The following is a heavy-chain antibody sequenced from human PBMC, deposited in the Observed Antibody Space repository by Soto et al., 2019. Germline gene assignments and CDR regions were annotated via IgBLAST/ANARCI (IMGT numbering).Heavy chain of an antibody. CDR3: ARGRGITMVRGVIPRYGMDV. CDR1: GGSFSGYY. CDR2: INHSGST. V-gene: IGHV4-34*01. Sequence: PSETLSLTCAVYGGSFSGYYWSWIRQPPGKGLEWIGEINHSGSTNYNPSLKSRVTISVDTSKNQFSLKLSSVTAADTAVYYCARGRGITMVRGVIPRYGMDVWGQGTTVTVSS. J-gene: IGHJ6*02. D-gene: IGHD3-10*01.